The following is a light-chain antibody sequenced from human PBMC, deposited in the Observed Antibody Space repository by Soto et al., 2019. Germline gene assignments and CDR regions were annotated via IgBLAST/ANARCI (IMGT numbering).Light chain of an antibody. Sequence: EIVMTQSPATLSVSPGERATLSCRASQSVNRNLAWYQQKFGQAPRLLIYAASTRATGIPARFSGSGSETEFTLTISSLKSEDFAIYYCQQYNNWWTFGQGTKVEI. CDR2: AAS. CDR1: QSVNRN. CDR3: QQYNNWWT. J-gene: IGKJ1*01. V-gene: IGKV3-15*01.